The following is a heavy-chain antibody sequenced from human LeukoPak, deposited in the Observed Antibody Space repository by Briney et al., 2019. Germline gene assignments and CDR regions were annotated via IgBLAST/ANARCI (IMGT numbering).Heavy chain of an antibody. D-gene: IGHD1-26*01. CDR3: TRDREHGTQVS. J-gene: IGHJ5*02. CDR1: GGFLTDYY. V-gene: IGHV4-39*07. Sequence: SETLTLTCTVSGGFLTDYYWGWIRQPPRKGLEWIGSIYYRGNTFYNPSLRNRVSISIDTSKGRFSLNLNSGTAADTAVYFCTRDREHGTQVSWGQGTLVTV. CDR2: IYYRGNT.